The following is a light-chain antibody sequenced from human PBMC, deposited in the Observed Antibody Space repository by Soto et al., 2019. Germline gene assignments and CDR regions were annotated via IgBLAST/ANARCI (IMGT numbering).Light chain of an antibody. CDR3: CSYTSSDTMI. V-gene: IGLV2-23*01. CDR2: EGS. CDR1: NSDVGNYNL. J-gene: IGLJ2*01. Sequence: QSALTQPASVSGSPGQSITISCTGTNSDVGNYNLVSWYQQHPSEAPKLMIYEGSKRPSGVSNRFSGSKSGNTASLTISGLRAEDEAEYSCCSYTSSDTMIFGGGTKVTVL.